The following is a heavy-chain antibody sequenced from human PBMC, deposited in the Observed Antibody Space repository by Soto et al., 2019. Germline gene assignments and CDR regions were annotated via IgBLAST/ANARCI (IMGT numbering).Heavy chain of an antibody. CDR2: ISAYTGKA. Sequence: QVQLVQSGPEVKKPGASVKVSCKTSGYVFISYGISWVRQAPGHGLEWVGWISAYTGKADYAQKFQGRVTMTTETSTSPAFLELWSLRSDDPAVYYWARDQRYYGSGSYYSDNWGQGTLVTVSS. V-gene: IGHV1-18*04. CDR1: GYVFISYG. D-gene: IGHD3-10*01. J-gene: IGHJ4*02. CDR3: ARDQRYYGSGSYYSDN.